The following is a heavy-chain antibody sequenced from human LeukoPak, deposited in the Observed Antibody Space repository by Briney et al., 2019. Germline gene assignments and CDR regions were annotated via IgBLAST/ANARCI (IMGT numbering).Heavy chain of an antibody. V-gene: IGHV4-34*01. Sequence: SETLSLTCTVSGGSISSYYWSWIRQPPGKGLEWIGEINHSGSTNYNPSLKSRVTISVDTSKNQFSLKLSSVTAADTAVYYCAGRGSSWYRARFDPWGQGTLVTVSS. CDR2: INHSGST. CDR3: AGRGSSWYRARFDP. J-gene: IGHJ5*02. D-gene: IGHD6-13*01. CDR1: GGSISSYY.